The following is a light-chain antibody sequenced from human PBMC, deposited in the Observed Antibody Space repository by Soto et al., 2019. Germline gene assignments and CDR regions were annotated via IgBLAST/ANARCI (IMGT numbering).Light chain of an antibody. V-gene: IGLV1-44*01. CDR1: SSNIGSNT. J-gene: IGLJ2*01. CDR2: SNN. Sequence: QSVLTQSPSASGTPGQRVTISCSGSSSNIGSNTVHWYQQLPGTAPKLLIYSNNQRPSGVPDRFSGSKSGTSASLAISGLQSEDEADYYCAAWDDSLSGVVFGGGTKLTVL. CDR3: AAWDDSLSGVV.